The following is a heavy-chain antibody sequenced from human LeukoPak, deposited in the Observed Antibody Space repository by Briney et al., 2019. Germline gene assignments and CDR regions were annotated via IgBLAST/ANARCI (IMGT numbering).Heavy chain of an antibody. Sequence: ASVKVSCKASGYTFTGYYMHWVRQAPGQGLEWMGRINPNSGGTNYAQKFQGRVTMTRDTSISTAYMELSRLRSDDTAVYYCASLGDSSGYYPIDYWGQGTLVTVSS. CDR2: INPNSGGT. J-gene: IGHJ4*02. CDR1: GYTFTGYY. V-gene: IGHV1-2*06. D-gene: IGHD3-22*01. CDR3: ASLGDSSGYYPIDY.